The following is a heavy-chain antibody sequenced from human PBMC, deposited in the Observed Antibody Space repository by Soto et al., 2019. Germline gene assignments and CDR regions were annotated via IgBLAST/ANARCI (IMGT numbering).Heavy chain of an antibody. CDR2: IYWNDDK. V-gene: IGHV2-5*01. CDR3: ARQDIAAAGPAYYYYGMDV. J-gene: IGHJ6*02. Sequence: QITLKESGPTLVKPTQTLTLTCTFSGFSLSTSGVGVGWIRQPPGKALEWLALIYWNDDKRYSPSLKSRLTITKDTSKNQVVLTMTNMDPVDTATYYCARQDIAAAGPAYYYYGMDVWGQGTTVTVSS. D-gene: IGHD6-13*01. CDR1: GFSLSTSGVG.